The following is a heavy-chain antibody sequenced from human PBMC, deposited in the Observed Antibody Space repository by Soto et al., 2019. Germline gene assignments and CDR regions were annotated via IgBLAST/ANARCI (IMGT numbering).Heavy chain of an antibody. CDR1: GDSITSHY. J-gene: IGHJ4*02. CDR2: IHSSGIT. Sequence: SETLSLTCAVSGDSITSHYWSWVRQPPGKGLECIGYIHSSGITNYNPSLNGRVTMALDTSQNQFSLRISFVTAADTAVYYCARAMVLDYWGQGTLVTVSS. D-gene: IGHD5-18*01. V-gene: IGHV4-59*08. CDR3: ARAMVLDY.